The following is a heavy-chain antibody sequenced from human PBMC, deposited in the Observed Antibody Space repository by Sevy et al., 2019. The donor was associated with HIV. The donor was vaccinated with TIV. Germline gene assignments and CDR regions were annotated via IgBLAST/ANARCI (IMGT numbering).Heavy chain of an antibody. J-gene: IGHJ4*02. D-gene: IGHD2-15*01. CDR3: ARGPLFSPEYCSGGTCPTIDY. V-gene: IGHV4-34*01. CDR1: GVSFSDYY. CDR2: VSQSGSA. Sequence: SETLSLTCAVSGVSFSDYYWAWIRQPPGKGLERIGEVSQSGSANYNPSLRSRVIMSLDTSNNHFSLKLTSVTAADTAVYYCARGPLFSPEYCSGGTCPTIDYWCQGTLVTVSS.